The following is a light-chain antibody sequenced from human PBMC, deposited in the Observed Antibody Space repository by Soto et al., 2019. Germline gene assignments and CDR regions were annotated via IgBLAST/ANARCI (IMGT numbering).Light chain of an antibody. CDR3: QQYNSYWT. J-gene: IGKJ1*01. CDR1: QSISNW. CDR2: DAS. V-gene: IGKV1-5*01. Sequence: DIQMTQSPSTLSASVRDRVTITCRASQSISNWLAWYQQKPGKAPKLLIYDASILESGVPSRFSGSGSGTEFTLTISSLQPDDFATYYCQQYNSYWTFGQGTKVDIK.